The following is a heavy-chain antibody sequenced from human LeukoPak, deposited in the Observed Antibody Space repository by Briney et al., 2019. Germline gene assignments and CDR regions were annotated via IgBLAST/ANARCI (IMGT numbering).Heavy chain of an antibody. D-gene: IGHD1-26*01. Sequence: GGSLRLSCAASKFAFSSYAMSWVRQAPGKGLEWVSAISGGGGNTYYADSVKGRFTISRDNSKNTLYLQMNSLRAEDTAVYYCGKNRYSGSLSPFDIWGQGTMVTVSS. CDR2: ISGGGGNT. V-gene: IGHV3-23*01. J-gene: IGHJ3*02. CDR3: GKNRYSGSLSPFDI. CDR1: KFAFSSYA.